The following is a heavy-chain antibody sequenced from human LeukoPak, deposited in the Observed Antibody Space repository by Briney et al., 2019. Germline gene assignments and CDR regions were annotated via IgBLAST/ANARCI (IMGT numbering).Heavy chain of an antibody. Sequence: GGSLRLSCAASGFTFSNYEMNWVRRAPGKGLEWVSYISSSGGTIYYADSVGGRFTISRDNAKNSLYLQVDSLRVEDTAVYYCARMWTTVTDAFDFWGQGTMVTVSS. J-gene: IGHJ3*01. V-gene: IGHV3-48*03. D-gene: IGHD4-17*01. CDR3: ARMWTTVTDAFDF. CDR1: GFTFSNYE. CDR2: ISSSGGTI.